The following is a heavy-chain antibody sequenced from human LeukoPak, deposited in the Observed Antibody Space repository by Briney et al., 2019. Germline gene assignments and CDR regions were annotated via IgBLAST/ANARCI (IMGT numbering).Heavy chain of an antibody. D-gene: IGHD6-6*01. CDR3: ARDSGIAARQKYFDY. V-gene: IGHV1-69*05. CDR1: GGTFSSYA. Sequence: SVKVSCKASGGTFSSYAISWVRQAPGQGLEWMGRIIPIFGTANYAQKFQGRVTITTDESTSTAYMELSSLRSEDTAVYYCARDSGIAARQKYFDYWGQGTRVTVSS. CDR2: IIPIFGTA. J-gene: IGHJ4*02.